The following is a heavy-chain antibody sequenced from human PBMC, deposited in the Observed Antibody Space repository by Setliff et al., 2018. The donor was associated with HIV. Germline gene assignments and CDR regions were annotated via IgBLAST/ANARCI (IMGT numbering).Heavy chain of an antibody. Sequence: SETLSLTCTVSGGSISSGDYYWSWIRQYPGKGLGWIGYIYYSGSTFYNPSLKSRVTISVDTSKKQFSLKLSSVTAADTAVYYCAREGYGDKRVRYFYYIGVWGKGTTVTVSS. D-gene: IGHD4-17*01. V-gene: IGHV4-31*03. CDR3: AREGYGDKRVRYFYYIGV. CDR2: IYYSGST. CDR1: GGSISSGDYY. J-gene: IGHJ6*03.